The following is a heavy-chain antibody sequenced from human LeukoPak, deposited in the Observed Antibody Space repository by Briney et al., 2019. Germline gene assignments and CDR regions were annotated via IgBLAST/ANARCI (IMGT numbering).Heavy chain of an antibody. D-gene: IGHD6-13*01. V-gene: IGHV4-59*01. CDR3: ARSSSSWYGGAFDI. CDR2: IYYSGST. J-gene: IGHJ3*02. Sequence: SETLSLTCTVSGGSISSYYWSCIRQPPGKGLEWIGYIYYSGSTNYNPSLKSRVTISVDTSRNQFSLKLSSVTAADTAVYYCARSSSSWYGGAFDIWGQGTMVTVSS. CDR1: GGSISSYY.